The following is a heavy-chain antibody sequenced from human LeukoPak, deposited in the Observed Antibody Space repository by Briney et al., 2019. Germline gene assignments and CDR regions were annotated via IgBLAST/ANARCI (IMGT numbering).Heavy chain of an antibody. CDR2: INHSGST. J-gene: IGHJ6*02. Sequence: PSETLSLTCAVYGGSFSGYYWSWNRQPPGKGLEWIGEINHSGSTNYNPSLKSRVTISVDTSKNQFSLKLSSVTAADTAVYYCAALNYYYGMDVWGQGTTVTVSS. V-gene: IGHV4-34*01. CDR1: GGSFSGYY. CDR3: AALNYYYGMDV.